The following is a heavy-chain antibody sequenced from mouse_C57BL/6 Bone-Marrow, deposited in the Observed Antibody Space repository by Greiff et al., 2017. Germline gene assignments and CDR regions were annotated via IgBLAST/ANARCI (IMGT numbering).Heavy chain of an antibody. CDR1: GYTFTSYW. D-gene: IGHD4-1*01. V-gene: IGHV1-69*01. Sequence: QVQLQQPGAELVMPGASVKLSCKASGYTFTSYWMHWVKQRPGQGLEWIGAIDPSDSYTNYNQKFKGQSTLTVAKSSSTDYMQLSSLTSEDSAVYYGAREDWDFDYWGQGTTLTVSS. J-gene: IGHJ2*01. CDR3: AREDWDFDY. CDR2: IDPSDSYT.